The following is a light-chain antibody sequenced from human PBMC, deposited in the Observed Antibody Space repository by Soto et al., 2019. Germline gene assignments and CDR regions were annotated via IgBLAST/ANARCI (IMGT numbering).Light chain of an antibody. Sequence: DIQMTQSPSPLSASVGDRVTITCRASQSISTWLAWYQHKPGKAPKLLIYKAPTLEKGVPSRFSGSGSGTAFTLTITSLQPDDFATYYCQQYNRYWTFGQGTKVEIK. V-gene: IGKV1-5*03. CDR2: KAP. CDR1: QSISTW. J-gene: IGKJ1*01. CDR3: QQYNRYWT.